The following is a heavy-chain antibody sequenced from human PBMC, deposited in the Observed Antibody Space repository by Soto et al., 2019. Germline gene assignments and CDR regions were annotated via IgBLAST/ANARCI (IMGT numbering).Heavy chain of an antibody. CDR1: GFTFSSYG. J-gene: IGHJ4*02. Sequence: QVQLVESGGGVVQPGRSLRLSCAASGFTFSSYGMHWVRQAPGKGLEWVVVIWYDGSNKYYADSVKGRFTISRDNSKNTLYLQMNSLRAEDTAVYYCARDDCSGGRCYPDYWGQGTLVTVSS. CDR2: IWYDGSNK. V-gene: IGHV3-33*01. D-gene: IGHD2-15*01. CDR3: ARDDCSGGRCYPDY.